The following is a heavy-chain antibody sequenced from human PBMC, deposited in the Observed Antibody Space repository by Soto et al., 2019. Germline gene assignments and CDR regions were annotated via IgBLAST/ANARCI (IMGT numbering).Heavy chain of an antibody. V-gene: IGHV1-18*04. CDR3: ARDTYGSGTDDY. D-gene: IGHD3-10*01. J-gene: IGHJ4*02. CDR2: ISAYNGNT. CDR1: GYTFTSYG. Sequence: ASVKVSCKASGYTFTSYGISWVRQAPGQGLEWMGWISAYNGNTNYAQKLQGRVTMTTDKSTSTAYMELRSLRSDDTAVYYCARDTYGSGTDDYWGQGNLVTVSS.